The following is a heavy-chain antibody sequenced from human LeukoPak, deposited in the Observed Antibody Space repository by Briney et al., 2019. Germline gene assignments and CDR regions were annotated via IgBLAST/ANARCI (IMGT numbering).Heavy chain of an antibody. V-gene: IGHV1-69*04. CDR2: IIPILGIA. D-gene: IGHD2-2*01. J-gene: IGHJ5*02. CDR3: ARDRDVVVPAAMGGNWFDP. CDR1: GGTFSSSA. Sequence: SVKVSCKASGGTFSSSAISWVRQAPGQGLEWMGRIIPILGIANYAQKFQGRVTITADKSTSTAYMELSSLRSEDTAVYYCARDRDVVVPAAMGGNWFDPWGQGTLVTVSS.